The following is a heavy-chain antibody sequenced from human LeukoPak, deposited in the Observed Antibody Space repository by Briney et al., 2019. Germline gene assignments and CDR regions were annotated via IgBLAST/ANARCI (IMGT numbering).Heavy chain of an antibody. Sequence: ASVKVSCKASGYTFTGHYMHWVRQAPGQGLEWMGIINPSGGSTNYAQKFQGRVTMTRDMSISTAYMELSRLRSDDTAVYYCARSPDILTGENFDYWGQGTLVTVSS. CDR2: INPSGGST. CDR3: ARSPDILTGENFDY. V-gene: IGHV1-2*02. CDR1: GYTFTGHY. D-gene: IGHD3-9*01. J-gene: IGHJ4*02.